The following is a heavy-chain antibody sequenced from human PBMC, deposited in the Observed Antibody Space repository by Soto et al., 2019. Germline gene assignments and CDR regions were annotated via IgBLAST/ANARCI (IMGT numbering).Heavy chain of an antibody. CDR2: ISGSGSPT. D-gene: IGHD3-10*02. CDR3: ARDMSGGTYTYDYGMDA. Sequence: EVQLLESGGGLGQPGGSLRLSCAASGFTFSSYAMTWVRQAPGRGLEWVSAISGSGSPTYYADSVKGRFTISRDNSKNTLNLQMNSKRADDTAVYYCARDMSGGTYTYDYGMDAWGKGTTVTVSS. V-gene: IGHV3-23*01. J-gene: IGHJ6*04. CDR1: GFTFSSYA.